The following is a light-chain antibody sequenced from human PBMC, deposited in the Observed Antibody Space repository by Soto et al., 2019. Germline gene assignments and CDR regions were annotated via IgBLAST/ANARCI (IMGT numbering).Light chain of an antibody. CDR1: TGAVTSGYY. Sequence: QAVVTQEPSLTVSPGGTVTLTCASSTGAVTSGYYPNWFQQKPGQAPRALIYSAINKHSWTPAWFSGSLLGGKAALTLSGVQPEDEAEYYCLLYYGGAQVFGGGTKLTVL. CDR2: SAI. J-gene: IGLJ3*02. CDR3: LLYYGGAQV. V-gene: IGLV7-43*01.